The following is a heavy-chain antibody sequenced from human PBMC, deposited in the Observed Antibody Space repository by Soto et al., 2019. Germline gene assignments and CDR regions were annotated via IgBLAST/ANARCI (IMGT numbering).Heavy chain of an antibody. CDR1: GFTFSSYA. Sequence: PGGSLRLSCTASGFTFSSYAMHWVRQAPGEGLEWVALIWYDGSNTYYPDSVKGRFTISRDNSKNTLYLQMNSLRAEDTAVYYCERPLRGVDYYYGMDVWGPGTTVTVSS. CDR3: ERPLRGVDYYYGMDV. J-gene: IGHJ6*02. CDR2: IWYDGSNT. D-gene: IGHD3-10*01. V-gene: IGHV3-33*01.